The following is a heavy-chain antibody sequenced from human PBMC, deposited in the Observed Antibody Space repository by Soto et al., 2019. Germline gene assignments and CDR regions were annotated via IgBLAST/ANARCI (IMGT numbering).Heavy chain of an antibody. V-gene: IGHV1-46*03. CDR3: ARTLVSAGSDY. J-gene: IGHJ4*02. D-gene: IGHD2-2*01. Sequence: GASVKVSCKASGYTFSDYSVHWVRQAPGQGLEWMGLIKASGSTNYAQKFQGRVTMTRDTSTSTVYMDLNSLTYEDTAIYYCARTLVSAGSDYWGQGSLVTVSS. CDR2: IKASGST. CDR1: GYTFSDYS.